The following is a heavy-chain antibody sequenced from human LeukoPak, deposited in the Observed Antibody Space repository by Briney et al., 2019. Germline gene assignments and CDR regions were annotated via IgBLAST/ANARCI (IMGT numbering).Heavy chain of an antibody. CDR3: ARESYRFGEFYSDY. D-gene: IGHD3-10*01. V-gene: IGHV3-30*04. Sequence: PGRSLRLSCAASGFTFSSYAMHWVRQAPGKGLEWVAVISYDGSNKYYADSVKGRFTISRDNSKNTLYLQMNSLRAEDTAVYYCARESYRFGEFYSDYWGQGTLVTVSS. CDR1: GFTFSSYA. CDR2: ISYDGSNK. J-gene: IGHJ4*02.